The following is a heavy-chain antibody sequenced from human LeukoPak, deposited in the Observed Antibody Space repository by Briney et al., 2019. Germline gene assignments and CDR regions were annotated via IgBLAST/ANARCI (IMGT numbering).Heavy chain of an antibody. J-gene: IGHJ4*02. CDR2: INYSGST. CDR3: ARGGYSSGWYPL. V-gene: IGHV4-31*03. Sequence: SETLSLTCTVSGGSISSGGYYWSWIRQHPGKGLEWIGYINYSGSTYYNPSLKSRVTISVDTSKNQFSLKLSSVTAADTAVYYCARGGYSSGWYPLWGQGTLVTVSS. CDR1: GGSISSGGYY. D-gene: IGHD6-19*01.